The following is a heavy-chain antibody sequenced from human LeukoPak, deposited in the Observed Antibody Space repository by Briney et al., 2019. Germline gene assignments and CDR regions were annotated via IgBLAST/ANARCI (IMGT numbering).Heavy chain of an antibody. Sequence: SETLSLTCTVSGASITSYYWSWIRQPAGKGLEWIGRTYTSGSINYNPSLKSRVTISVDTSKNQFSLKLSSVTAADTAVYYCARHVQGGARGAFDIWGPGTMVTVSS. CDR2: TYTSGSI. CDR3: ARHVQGGARGAFDI. V-gene: IGHV4-4*07. CDR1: GASITSYY. J-gene: IGHJ3*02. D-gene: IGHD3-10*01.